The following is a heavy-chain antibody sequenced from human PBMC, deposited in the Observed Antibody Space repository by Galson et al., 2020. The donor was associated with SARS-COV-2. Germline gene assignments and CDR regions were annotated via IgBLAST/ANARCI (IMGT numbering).Heavy chain of an antibody. CDR1: GGSISSYY. J-gene: IGHJ6*03. D-gene: IGHD1-26*01. CDR3: ARDQWELGYYDYYMDV. V-gene: IGHV4-4*07. CDR2: MYTSGST. Sequence: SETLSLTCTVSGGSISSYYWSWIRQPAGKGLEWIGRMYTSGSTNYNPSLKSRVTMSVDTSKNQFSLKLSSVTAADTAVYYCARDQWELGYYDYYMDVCGKGTTVTIS.